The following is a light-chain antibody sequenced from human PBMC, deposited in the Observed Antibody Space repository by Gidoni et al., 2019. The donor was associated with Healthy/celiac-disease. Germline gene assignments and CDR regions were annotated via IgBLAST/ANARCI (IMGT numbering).Light chain of an antibody. CDR1: QSISSY. CDR2: AAS. J-gene: IGKJ1*01. Sequence: DVPITQSPSSPAASVGDIVTITCRASQSISSYLYWYQQKPGKAPKLLIYAASSLQSAVPSTFSGSGSGTDFTLTISSLQPEDFATYYCQQSYSTPRTFGQGTKVEIK. V-gene: IGKV1-39*01. CDR3: QQSYSTPRT.